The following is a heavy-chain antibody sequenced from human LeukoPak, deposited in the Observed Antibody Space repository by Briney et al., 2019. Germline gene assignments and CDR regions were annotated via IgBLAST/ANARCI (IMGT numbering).Heavy chain of an antibody. D-gene: IGHD1-1*01. CDR1: GYTFTSYA. Sequence: GASVKVSRKASGYTFTSYAMHWVRQAPGQRLEWMGWINAGNGNTKYSQKFQGRVTITRDTSASTAYMELSSLRSEDTAVYYCASSTTGTTGWFDPWGQGTLVTVSS. CDR2: INAGNGNT. J-gene: IGHJ5*02. V-gene: IGHV1-3*01. CDR3: ASSTTGTTGWFDP.